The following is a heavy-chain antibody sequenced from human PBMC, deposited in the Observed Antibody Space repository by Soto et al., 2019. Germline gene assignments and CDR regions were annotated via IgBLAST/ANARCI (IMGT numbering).Heavy chain of an antibody. J-gene: IGHJ4*02. CDR1: GGSISSSSYY. D-gene: IGHD6-19*01. CDR3: ASPVATAGMWYFDY. V-gene: IGHV4-39*01. CDR2: IYYSGST. Sequence: PSETLSLTCTVSGGSISSSSYYWGWIRQPPGKGLERIGSIYYSGSTYYNPSLKSRVTISVDTSKNQFSLKLSSVTAADTAVYYCASPVATAGMWYFDYWGQGTLVTVSS.